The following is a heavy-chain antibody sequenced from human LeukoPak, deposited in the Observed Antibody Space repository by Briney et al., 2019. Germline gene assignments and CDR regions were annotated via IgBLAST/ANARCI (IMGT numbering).Heavy chain of an antibody. J-gene: IGHJ6*02. CDR3: ARDSYDSSGYYYVLYYYYGMDV. V-gene: IGHV3-48*01. CDR1: GFTFSSYS. D-gene: IGHD3-22*01. Sequence: GGSLRLSCAASGFTFSSYSMNWVRQAPGKGLEWVSYISSSSSTIYYADSVKGRFTISRDNAKNSLYLQMNSLRAEDTAVYYCARDSYDSSGYYYVLYYYYGMDVWGQGTTVTVSS. CDR2: ISSSSSTI.